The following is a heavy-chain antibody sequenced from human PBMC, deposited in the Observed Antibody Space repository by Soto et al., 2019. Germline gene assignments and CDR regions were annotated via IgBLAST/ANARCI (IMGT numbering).Heavy chain of an antibody. Sequence: EVRLVESGGDLVQPGRSLRLSCAASGFSFDDYAMHWVRQAPGKGLEWVSGIAWNGGSIGYADSVKGRFTISRDNAKNCLYLQMNGLRPEDTAFYYCAKSTGGTANGMDVWGQGTTVTVSS. J-gene: IGHJ6*02. CDR3: AKSTGGTANGMDV. D-gene: IGHD2-8*02. CDR1: GFSFDDYA. CDR2: IAWNGGSI. V-gene: IGHV3-9*01.